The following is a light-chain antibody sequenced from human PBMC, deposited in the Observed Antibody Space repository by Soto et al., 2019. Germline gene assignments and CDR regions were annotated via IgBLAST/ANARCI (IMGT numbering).Light chain of an antibody. CDR3: QQYYSLWT. Sequence: EIVLTQSPGTLSLSPGERATLSCRASQSVSSSYLAWYQQKPGQAPRLLIYGASSRATGIPDRFSGSGSGTDFTLTISRLEPEDFAVYYCQQYYSLWTFGPGTKVEIK. V-gene: IGKV3-20*01. J-gene: IGKJ1*01. CDR1: QSVSSSY. CDR2: GAS.